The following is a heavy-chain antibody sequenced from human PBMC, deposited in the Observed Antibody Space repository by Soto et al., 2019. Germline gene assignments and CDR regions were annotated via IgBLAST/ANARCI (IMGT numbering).Heavy chain of an antibody. Sequence: EVQLVESGGGVVRPGGSLRLSCAASGFTFDDYGMSWVRQAPGKGLEWVSGINWNGGSTGYADSVKGRFTNSRDNAKNSLYLQMNSLRAEDTALYHCARVMVDTAMVTGYDAFDILGQETMVTVSS. V-gene: IGHV3-20*01. CDR1: GFTFDDYG. CDR3: ARVMVDTAMVTGYDAFDI. D-gene: IGHD5-18*01. CDR2: INWNGGST. J-gene: IGHJ3*02.